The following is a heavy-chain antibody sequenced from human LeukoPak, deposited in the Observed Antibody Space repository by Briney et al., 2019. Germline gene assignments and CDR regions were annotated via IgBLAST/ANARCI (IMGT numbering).Heavy chain of an antibody. V-gene: IGHV3-23*01. Sequence: GGSLRLSCAASGFAFSNYAMAWVRQAPGKEPEWVSVITGGGADTYQIDSVKGRFTISRDNSKNTLYLQMNGLRAEDTAVYFCAKGTLGHCNGASCYPLDYWGQGTLVTVSS. CDR2: ITGGGADT. D-gene: IGHD2-15*01. CDR1: GFAFSNYA. CDR3: AKGTLGHCNGASCYPLDY. J-gene: IGHJ4*02.